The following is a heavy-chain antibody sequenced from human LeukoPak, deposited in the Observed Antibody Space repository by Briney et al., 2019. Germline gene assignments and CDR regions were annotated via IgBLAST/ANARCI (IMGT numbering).Heavy chain of an antibody. CDR2: INPSGGST. CDR1: GYTFTSYY. J-gene: IGHJ4*02. D-gene: IGHD5-24*01. V-gene: IGHV1-46*01. CDR3: ARDGGDGYNYGGYDY. Sequence: GASVKVSCKASGYTFTSYYMHWVRQAPGQGLEWMGVINPSGGSTSYAQKFQGRVTMTRDTSTSTVYMELSSLRSEDTAVYYCARDGGDGYNYGGYDYWGQGTLVTVSS.